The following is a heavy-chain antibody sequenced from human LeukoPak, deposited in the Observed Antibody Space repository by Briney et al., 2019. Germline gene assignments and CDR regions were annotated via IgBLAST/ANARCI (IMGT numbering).Heavy chain of an antibody. D-gene: IGHD7-27*01. V-gene: IGHV1-8*01. J-gene: IGHJ4*02. CDR3: VGGAPNWEFFY. Sequence: ASVKVSCKASRYTFSNYDINWVRQATGQGLEWMGWMSPNSGNTGYAQKFQGRVTMTRNTSISTAYMELTSLRSEDTVVYYCVGGAPNWEFFYWGQGTLVTVSS. CDR2: MSPNSGNT. CDR1: RYTFSNYD.